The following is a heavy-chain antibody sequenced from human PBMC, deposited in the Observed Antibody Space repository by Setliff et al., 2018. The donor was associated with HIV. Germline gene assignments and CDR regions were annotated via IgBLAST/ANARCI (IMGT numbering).Heavy chain of an antibody. V-gene: IGHV5-51*01. D-gene: IGHD6-13*01. CDR1: GYSFTNYW. CDR3: ARRMWQQDSKFMYYFDY. J-gene: IGHJ4*02. CDR2: IYPGDSDT. Sequence: GESLKISCQASGYSFTNYWIGWVRQMPGKGLEWMGIIYPGDSDTRYSPSFQGQVTISADKPISTAYLQWSSLKASDTAMYYCARRMWQQDSKFMYYFDYWGQGTLVT.